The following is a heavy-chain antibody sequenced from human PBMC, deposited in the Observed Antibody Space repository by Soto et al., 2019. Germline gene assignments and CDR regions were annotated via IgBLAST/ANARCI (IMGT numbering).Heavy chain of an antibody. CDR1: GGTFDLSA. Sequence: QVQVVQSGAEVKKPGSSVKVSCKVSGGTFDLSALSWVRQAPGQGLEWMEGIIPTFSISKYAKKFKGTMKILEDETTSTTYMELSRQCSDAYADSYCATGPLTMTGSHFDYVTQSTLVTVSS. J-gene: IGHJ4*02. D-gene: IGHD1-26*01. CDR3: ATGPLTMTGSHFDY. CDR2: IIPTFSIS. V-gene: IGHV1-69*01.